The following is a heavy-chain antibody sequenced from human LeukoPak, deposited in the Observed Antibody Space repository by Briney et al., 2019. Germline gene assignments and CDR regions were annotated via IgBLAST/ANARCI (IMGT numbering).Heavy chain of an antibody. CDR1: GFTFSNYW. D-gene: IGHD3-10*01. Sequence: GGSLRLSCAASGFTFSNYWMHWVRQAPGKGLEWVSRINNDGSSTVYADSVKGRFTISRDNTENTLYLQMNSLRAEDTAVYYCASTSASGWGQGTLVTVSS. CDR2: INNDGSST. V-gene: IGHV3-74*01. J-gene: IGHJ4*02. CDR3: ASTSASG.